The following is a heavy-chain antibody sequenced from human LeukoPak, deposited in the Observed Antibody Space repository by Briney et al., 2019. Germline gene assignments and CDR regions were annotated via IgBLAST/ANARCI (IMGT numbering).Heavy chain of an antibody. Sequence: SETLSLTCTVSGGSISNYYWSWSRQPPGKGVEGIGYIFSTWNTNYNPSLKSRGTISVDTSQNPFSLRLTSVTAADTAVYYCARDYGGSGAFDIWDQGTMVTVSS. D-gene: IGHD4-23*01. CDR3: ARDYGGSGAFDI. J-gene: IGHJ3*02. CDR2: IFSTWNT. V-gene: IGHV4-59*01. CDR1: GGSISNYY.